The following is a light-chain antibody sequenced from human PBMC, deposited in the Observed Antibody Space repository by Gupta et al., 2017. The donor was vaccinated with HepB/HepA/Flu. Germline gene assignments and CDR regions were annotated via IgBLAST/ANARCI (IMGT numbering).Light chain of an antibody. CDR1: QSVSSGF. V-gene: IGKV3-20*01. CDR2: STS. J-gene: IGKJ1*01. Sequence: EIVLTHSPATLSLSPGDRATLSCRASQSVSSGFLAWYQQRPGQTPRLVIYSTSARATGLPHRFTGSGSGTDFTLTISRLEPEDFAVYYCQQYGTSPWTFGQGTKVEIK. CDR3: QQYGTSPWT.